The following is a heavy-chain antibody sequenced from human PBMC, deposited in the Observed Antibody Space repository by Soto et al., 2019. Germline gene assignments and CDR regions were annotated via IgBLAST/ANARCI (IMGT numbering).Heavy chain of an antibody. CDR2: IYYSGST. V-gene: IGHV4-59*01. J-gene: IGHJ6*03. CDR3: AGSYWRYCSGGSCYSYYYYYMDV. D-gene: IGHD2-15*01. CDR1: GGSISSYY. Sequence: PSETLSLTCTVSGGSISSYYWSWIRQPPGKGLEWIGYIYYSGSTNYNPSLKSRVTISVDTSKNQFSLKLSSVTAADTAVYYCAGSYWRYCSGGSCYSYYYYYMDVWGKGTTVTVSS.